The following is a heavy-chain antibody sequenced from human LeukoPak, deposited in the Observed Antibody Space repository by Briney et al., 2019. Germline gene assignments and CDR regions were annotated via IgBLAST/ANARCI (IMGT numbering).Heavy chain of an antibody. CDR3: ATSFVYSGYDSGDAFDI. V-gene: IGHV3-30-3*01. Sequence: GGSLRLSCAASGFTFSSYAMHWVRQAPGKGLEGVAVISYDGSNKYYADSVKGRFTISRDNSKNTLYLQMNSLRAEDTAVYYCATSFVYSGYDSGDAFDIWGQGTMVTVSS. CDR2: ISYDGSNK. J-gene: IGHJ3*02. CDR1: GFTFSSYA. D-gene: IGHD5-12*01.